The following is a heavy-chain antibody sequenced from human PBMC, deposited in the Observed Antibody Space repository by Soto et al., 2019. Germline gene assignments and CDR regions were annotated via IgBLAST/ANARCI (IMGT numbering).Heavy chain of an antibody. J-gene: IGHJ4*02. CDR1: GGTFSSYT. Sequence: QVQLVQSGAEVKKPGSSVKVSCKASGGTFSSYTISWVRQAPGQGLEWMGRIIPILGIANYAQKFQGRVTITADKXXSTAYMELSSLRSEDTAVYYCAREGFTVTTRPLGYWGQGTLVTVSS. D-gene: IGHD4-4*01. CDR3: AREGFTVTTRPLGY. V-gene: IGHV1-69*08. CDR2: IIPILGIA.